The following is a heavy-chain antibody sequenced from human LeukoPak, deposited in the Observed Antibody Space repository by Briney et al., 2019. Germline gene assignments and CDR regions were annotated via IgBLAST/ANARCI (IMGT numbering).Heavy chain of an antibody. V-gene: IGHV1-69*13. CDR2: IIPIFGTA. D-gene: IGHD6-19*01. Sequence: ASVKVSCKASGGTFSSYAISWVRQAPGQGLEWMGGIIPIFGTANYAQKSQGRVTITADESTSTAYMELSSLRSEDTAVYYCARVDSSGWSYFDYWGQGTLVTVSS. J-gene: IGHJ4*02. CDR1: GGTFSSYA. CDR3: ARVDSSGWSYFDY.